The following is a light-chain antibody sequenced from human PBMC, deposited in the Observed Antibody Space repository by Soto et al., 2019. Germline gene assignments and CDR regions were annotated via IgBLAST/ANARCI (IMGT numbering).Light chain of an antibody. CDR2: AAS. Sequence: AIQMTQSPPSLSASVGYRVMITCRSSQDIRVDVGWLQQRPGHAPNLLIYAASTLHTGVPSTFTGTGSGTDFTLTINDLQPEDVATYFCLQDYDFPYTFGQGTKVDIK. CDR3: LQDYDFPYT. CDR1: QDIRVD. V-gene: IGKV1-6*01. J-gene: IGKJ2*01.